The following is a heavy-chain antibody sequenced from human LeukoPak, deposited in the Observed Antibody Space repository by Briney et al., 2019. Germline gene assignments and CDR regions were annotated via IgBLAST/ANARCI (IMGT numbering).Heavy chain of an antibody. CDR2: ISSSSSYI. V-gene: IGHV3-21*01. CDR3: ARKEYSSSSGAFDI. Sequence: GGSLRLSCLASGFTFSSYSMNWVRQAPGKGLEWVSFISSSSSYIYYADSVKGRFTISRDNAKNSLYLQMNSLRAEDTAVYYCARKEYSSSSGAFDIWGQGTMVTVSS. D-gene: IGHD6-6*01. CDR1: GFTFSSYS. J-gene: IGHJ3*02.